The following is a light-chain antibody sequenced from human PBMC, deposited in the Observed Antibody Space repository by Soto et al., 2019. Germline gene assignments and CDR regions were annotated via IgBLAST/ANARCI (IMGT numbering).Light chain of an antibody. V-gene: IGLV2-8*01. CDR2: EVV. J-gene: IGLJ1*01. Sequence: QSVLTQPPSASGSPGQSVTISCTGTKNVIGVYDFVSWYQHHPGKAPRLIIYEVVQRPSGVPDRFSGSKSGNTASLTVSGLQAADEADYFCKSYAGSNTYVFGSGTNVTVL. CDR3: KSYAGSNTYV. CDR1: KNVIGVYDF.